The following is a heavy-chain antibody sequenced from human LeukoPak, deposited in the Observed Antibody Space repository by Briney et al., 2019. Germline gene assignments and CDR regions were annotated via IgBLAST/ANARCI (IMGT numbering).Heavy chain of an antibody. CDR2: MNPNSGNT. D-gene: IGHD2-2*01. CDR1: GYTFTSYD. J-gene: IGHJ6*02. Sequence: SVKVSCKASGYTFTSYDINWVRQATGQGLEWMGWMNPNSGNTGYAQKFQGRVTMTRNTSISTAYMELSSLRSEDTAVYYCARGGVVPAAKHYYYGMDVWGQGTAVTVSS. V-gene: IGHV1-8*01. CDR3: ARGGVVPAAKHYYYGMDV.